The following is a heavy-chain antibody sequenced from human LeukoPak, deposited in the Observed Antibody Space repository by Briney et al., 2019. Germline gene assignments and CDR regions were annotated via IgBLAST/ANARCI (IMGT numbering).Heavy chain of an antibody. J-gene: IGHJ4*02. CDR1: GFTFSSYS. Sequence: GGSLRLSCAASGFTFSSYSMNWVRQAPGKGLEWVSSISSSGSYIYYADSVKGRFTISRDNAKNSLYLQMNSLRAEDTAVYYCARASNYYDSSNFDYWGQGTLVTVSS. CDR2: ISSSGSYI. D-gene: IGHD3-22*01. V-gene: IGHV3-21*01. CDR3: ARASNYYDSSNFDY.